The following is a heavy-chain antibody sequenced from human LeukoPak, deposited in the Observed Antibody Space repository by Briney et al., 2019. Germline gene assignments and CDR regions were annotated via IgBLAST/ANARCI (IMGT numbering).Heavy chain of an antibody. J-gene: IGHJ3*02. CDR3: AREGTARDAFDI. Sequence: PGGSLRLSCAASGFTFSYYAMHWVRQAPGKGPEWVAFISSDGSDKYHADSMKGRFTISRDNSKNTLYLQMTSLRGEDTAMYYCAREGTARDAFDIWGQGTMVTVSS. V-gene: IGHV3-30-3*01. CDR2: ISSDGSDK. CDR1: GFTFSYYA. D-gene: IGHD2-21*02.